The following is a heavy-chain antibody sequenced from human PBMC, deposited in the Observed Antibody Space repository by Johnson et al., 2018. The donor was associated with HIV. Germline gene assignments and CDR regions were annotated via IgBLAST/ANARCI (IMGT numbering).Heavy chain of an antibody. D-gene: IGHD1-26*01. V-gene: IGHV3-30*02. CDR2: IRYDGSNK. CDR3: AKDGGSYGGAFDI. Sequence: QVQLVESGGGVVQPGGSLRLSCAASGFTFSSYGMHWVRQAPGKGLEWVAFIRYDGSNKYYADSVKGRFTISRDNSKNTLYLQMNSLRAEDTAVYYCAKDGGSYGGAFDIWGQGTVVTVSS. J-gene: IGHJ3*02. CDR1: GFTFSSYG.